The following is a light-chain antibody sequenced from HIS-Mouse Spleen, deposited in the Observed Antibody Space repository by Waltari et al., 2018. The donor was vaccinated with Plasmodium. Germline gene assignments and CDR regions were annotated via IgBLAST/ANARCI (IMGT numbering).Light chain of an antibody. J-gene: IGLJ3*02. V-gene: IGLV3-27*01. CDR3: YSAADNNRV. CDR2: KDS. Sequence: SYELTQPSSVSVSPGQTARNPCPGDVLAKHNPRWFQQKPGQAPVLVIYKDSERPSGIPERFSGSSSGTTVTLTISGAQVEDEADYYCYSAADNNRVFGGGTKLTVL. CDR1: VLAKHN.